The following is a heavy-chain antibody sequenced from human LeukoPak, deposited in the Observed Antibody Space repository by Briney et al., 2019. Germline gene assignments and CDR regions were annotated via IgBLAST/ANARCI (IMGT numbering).Heavy chain of an antibody. V-gene: IGHV1-46*01. D-gene: IGHD3-22*01. CDR2: INPSGGST. J-gene: IGHJ4*02. CDR3: ARGGYGVYYDSSDGDY. CDR1: GYTFTSYY. Sequence: ASVKVSCKASGYTFTSYYMHWVRQAPGQGLEWMGIINPSGGSTSYAQKFQGRVTMTRDTSTSTVYMELSSLRSEDTAVYYCARGGYGVYYDSSDGDYWGQGTLVTVSS.